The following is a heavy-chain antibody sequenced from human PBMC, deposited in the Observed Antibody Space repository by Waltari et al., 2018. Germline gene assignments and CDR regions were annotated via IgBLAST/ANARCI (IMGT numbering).Heavy chain of an antibody. V-gene: IGHV3-74*03. D-gene: IGHD3-3*02. Sequence: EVQLVESGGGLVQPGGSLRLSCAASGFTYSSYWMQWVRQAPGKGLVWVSRINLDGSSTTYADSVKGRFTISRDNAKNTLSLQMNSLRAEDTAVYYCARDSFLEWLGGMDVWGQGTTVSVS. CDR3: ARDSFLEWLGGMDV. CDR2: INLDGSST. J-gene: IGHJ6*02. CDR1: GFTYSSYW.